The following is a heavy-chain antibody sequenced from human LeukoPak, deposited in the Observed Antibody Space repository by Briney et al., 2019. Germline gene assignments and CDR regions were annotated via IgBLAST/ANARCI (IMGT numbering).Heavy chain of an antibody. CDR3: ARHNGPPDLVYSWTYLDS. V-gene: IGHV4-39*01. Sequence: PSEALSLTCTVSGASISSSNYYWAWVRLPPGKGLEWIGSFYNSESTYYNPSLKSRVAISVDTSKNPGSLSLTSVTASDTAVYFCARHNGPPDLVYSWTYLDSWGQGSLVTVSS. CDR2: FYNSEST. D-gene: IGHD1-1*01. CDR1: GASISSSNYY. J-gene: IGHJ5*01.